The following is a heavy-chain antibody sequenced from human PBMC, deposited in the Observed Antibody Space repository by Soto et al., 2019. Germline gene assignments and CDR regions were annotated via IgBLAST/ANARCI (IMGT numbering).Heavy chain of an antibody. V-gene: IGHV3-21*01. Sequence: PGGSLRLSCAASGFTFSSYSMNWVRQAPGKGLEWVSSISSSSSYIYYADSVKGRFTISRDNAKNSLYLQMNGLRAEDTAVYYCARDLETAPLFDYWGQGTLVTVSS. CDR2: ISSSSSYI. CDR1: GFTFSSYS. CDR3: ARDLETAPLFDY. J-gene: IGHJ4*02. D-gene: IGHD2-21*02.